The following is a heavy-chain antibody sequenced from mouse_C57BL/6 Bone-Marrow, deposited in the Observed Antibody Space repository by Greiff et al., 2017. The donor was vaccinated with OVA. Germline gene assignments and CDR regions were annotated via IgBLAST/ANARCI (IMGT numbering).Heavy chain of an antibody. Sequence: VQLQQSGAELVKPGASVKISCKASGYTFTNYWINWVKQRPGQGLEWIGKIGPGSGSTNYNEKFKGKATLTADTSSSKAYMQLSSLTSEASAFYFCTILSTTVAVDYWGQGTTLTVSS. D-gene: IGHD1-1*01. V-gene: IGHV1-77*01. J-gene: IGHJ2*01. CDR2: IGPGSGST. CDR3: TILSTTVAVDY. CDR1: GYTFTNYW.